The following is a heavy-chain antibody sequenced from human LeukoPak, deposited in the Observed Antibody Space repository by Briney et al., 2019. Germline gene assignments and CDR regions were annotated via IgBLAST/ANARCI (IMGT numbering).Heavy chain of an antibody. Sequence: GGSLRLSCAASGFTVSINYMNWVRQAPGQGLEWVSVINSGGSTHYADSVKGRFTISRDNSKNTLYLQMNRLRAEDTAVYYCARDLYYYGSGSDNFLYYWGQGTLVTVSS. J-gene: IGHJ4*02. CDR3: ARDLYYYGSGSDNFLYY. D-gene: IGHD3-10*01. CDR1: GFTVSINY. CDR2: INSGGST. V-gene: IGHV3-53*01.